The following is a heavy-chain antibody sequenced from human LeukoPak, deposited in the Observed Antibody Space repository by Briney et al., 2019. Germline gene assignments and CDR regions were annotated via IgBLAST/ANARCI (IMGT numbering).Heavy chain of an antibody. V-gene: IGHV3-48*01. CDR2: ISDSGAM. Sequence: GASLRLSCAASGFTFSTYSMKWFRQAPGKGLEWVSYISDSGAMYYADSVRGRFTISRENAQNSLFLQMNSLRAEDTAVYYCARDGGYRGYDADCWGQGTLVTVSS. CDR1: GFTFSTYS. CDR3: ARDGGYRGYDADC. D-gene: IGHD5-12*01. J-gene: IGHJ4*02.